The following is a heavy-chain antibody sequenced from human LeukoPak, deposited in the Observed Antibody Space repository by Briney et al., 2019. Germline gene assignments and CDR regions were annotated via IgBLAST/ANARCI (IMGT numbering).Heavy chain of an antibody. CDR3: ATEMATAIDY. J-gene: IGHJ4*02. D-gene: IGHD5-24*01. V-gene: IGHV4-34*01. CDR2: INHSGST. CDR1: GGSFSGYY. Sequence: SGTLPLTCAVYGGSFSGYYWSWIRQPPGKGLEWIGEINHSGSTNYNPSLKSRVTISVDTSKNQFSLKLSSVTAADTAVYYCATEMATAIDYWGQGTLVTVSS.